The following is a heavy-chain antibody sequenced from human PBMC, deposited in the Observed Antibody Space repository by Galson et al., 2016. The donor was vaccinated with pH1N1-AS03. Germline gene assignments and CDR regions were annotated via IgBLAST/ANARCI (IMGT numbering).Heavy chain of an antibody. CDR1: GFTFSAYA. V-gene: IGHV3-23*01. CDR2: ISGADLSA. Sequence: SLRLSCAASGFTFSAYAMSWVRQAPGKGLEWVSSISGADLSAYYADSVKGRFTVSRDNSKNTLYLQMNGLRAEDTAMYYCANACASGTTMVTRLDYWGQGILVTVSS. J-gene: IGHJ4*02. CDR3: ANACASGTTMVTRLDY. D-gene: IGHD5-18*01.